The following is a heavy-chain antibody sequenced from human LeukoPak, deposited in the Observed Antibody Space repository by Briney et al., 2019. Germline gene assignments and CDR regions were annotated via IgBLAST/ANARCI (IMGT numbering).Heavy chain of an antibody. CDR1: GFTVSSNY. V-gene: IGHV3-66*02. D-gene: IGHD4-23*01. CDR3: ARGVRDLVNYYFDY. CDR2: MYSGGST. Sequence: GGSLRLSCAASGFTVSSNYMSWVRQAPGKGLEWVSVMYSGGSTYYADSVKGRFTISRDNSKNTLYLQMNSLRAEDTAVYYCARGVRDLVNYYFDYWGQGTLVTVSS. J-gene: IGHJ4*02.